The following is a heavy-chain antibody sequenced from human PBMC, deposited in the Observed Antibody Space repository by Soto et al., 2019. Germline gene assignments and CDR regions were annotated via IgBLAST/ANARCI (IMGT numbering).Heavy chain of an antibody. J-gene: IGHJ6*03. CDR2: ISDGGSTI. CDR1: GFSFSDYY. CDR3: ARDRGGYSNYRRYYYMDV. Sequence: QVQLVESGGGLVKPGGSLSLSCAASGFSFSDYYMTWIRQAPGKGLEWVAFISDGGSTIFYADSVKGRFTISRDNAKNSLFLQMNSLRAEDTAVYYCARDRGGYSNYRRYYYMDVWGKGTTVTVSS. D-gene: IGHD4-4*01. V-gene: IGHV3-11*01.